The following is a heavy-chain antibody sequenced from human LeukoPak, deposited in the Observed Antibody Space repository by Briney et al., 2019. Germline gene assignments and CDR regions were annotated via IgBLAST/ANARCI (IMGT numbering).Heavy chain of an antibody. CDR2: IYYSGST. D-gene: IGHD6-13*01. J-gene: IGHJ4*02. CDR1: GGSISSYY. Sequence: SETLSLTCTVSGGSISSYYWSWIRQPPGKGLEWIGYIYYSGSTNYNPSLKSRVTISVDTSKNQFSLKLSSVTAADTAVYYCAREGAAAGTSYYFDYWGQGTLVTVSS. CDR3: AREGAAAGTSYYFDY. V-gene: IGHV4-59*12.